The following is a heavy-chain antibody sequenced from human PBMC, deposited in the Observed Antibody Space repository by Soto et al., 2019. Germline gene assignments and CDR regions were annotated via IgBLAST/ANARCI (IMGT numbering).Heavy chain of an antibody. CDR1: GFSFSSYS. CDR2: ISSSSTAI. V-gene: IGHV3-21*04. D-gene: IGHD6-19*01. Sequence: GGSLRLSCAASGFSFSSYSMNWVRQAPGKGLEWVSSISSSSTAIFYGDSVKGRFIISRDNSKNTLYLQMNSLRAEDTAVYYCAKGVPGIAVAGTGYFQHLGQGNLVTVSS. J-gene: IGHJ1*01. CDR3: AKGVPGIAVAGTGYFQH.